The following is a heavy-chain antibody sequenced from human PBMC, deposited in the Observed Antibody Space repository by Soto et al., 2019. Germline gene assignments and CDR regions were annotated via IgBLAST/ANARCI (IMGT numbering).Heavy chain of an antibody. V-gene: IGHV3-23*01. Sequence: WGSLRLSCAASGFTFISYAMSLVGHAPGKWLEWVSAISGSGGSTYYADSVKGRFTISRDNSKNTLYLQMNSLRAEDTAVYYCAKDGGYYGGFDYWGQGTLVTVSS. J-gene: IGHJ4*02. CDR3: AKDGGYYGGFDY. D-gene: IGHD3-22*01. CDR2: ISGSGGST. CDR1: GFTFISYA.